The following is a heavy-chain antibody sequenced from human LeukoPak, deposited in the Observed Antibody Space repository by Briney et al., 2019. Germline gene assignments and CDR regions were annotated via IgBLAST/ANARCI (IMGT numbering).Heavy chain of an antibody. CDR2: INHSGST. Sequence: TLPLTCLLYGWCFSGYYWRWIRQPPGKAMEWLGKINHSGSTNYNPSLKSRVTISVDTSKTQFSLKLSSVTAADTAVYYCARQTVDSVGYAHYWGQGTLWTVSS. V-gene: IGHV4-34*01. D-gene: IGHD3-22*01. CDR3: ARQTVDSVGYAHY. CDR1: GWCFSGYY. J-gene: IGHJ4*02.